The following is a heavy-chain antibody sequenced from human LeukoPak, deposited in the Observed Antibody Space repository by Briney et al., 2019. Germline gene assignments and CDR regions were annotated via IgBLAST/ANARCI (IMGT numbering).Heavy chain of an antibody. Sequence: GGSLRLSCSASGFTFSSYAMHWVRQAPGKGLEYVSAISSNGGSTYYADSVKGRFTISRDNAKNSLYLQMSSLRAEDTAVYYCARDLTGLGGYYFDYWGQGTLVTVSS. V-gene: IGHV3-64*04. CDR2: ISSNGGST. CDR3: ARDLTGLGGYYFDY. CDR1: GFTFSSYA. J-gene: IGHJ4*02. D-gene: IGHD3-22*01.